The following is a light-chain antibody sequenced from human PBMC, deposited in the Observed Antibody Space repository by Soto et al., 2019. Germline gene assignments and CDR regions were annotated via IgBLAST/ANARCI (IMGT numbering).Light chain of an antibody. J-gene: IGLJ3*02. CDR2: LEGSGSY. CDR1: SGHSSYI. V-gene: IGLV4-60*03. CDR3: ETWDSNTRV. Sequence: QPVLTQSSSASASLGSSVKLTCTLSSGHSSYIIAWHQQQPGKAPRYLMKLEGSGSYNKGSGVPDRFSGSSSGADCYLTISNLQSEDEADYYCETWDSNTRVFGGGTKVTVL.